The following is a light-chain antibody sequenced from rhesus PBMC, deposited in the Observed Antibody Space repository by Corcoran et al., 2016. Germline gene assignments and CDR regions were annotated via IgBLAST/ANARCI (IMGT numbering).Light chain of an antibody. J-gene: IGLJ1*01. CDR1: SNYIGTYHD. Sequence: QCALPQPPSVSKSLGQSATISFTGTSNYIGTYHDVSWYHQHPGTAPKLLIYDVSKRPSGVSDRFSGSKSGNTASLTISGLQAEDEADFYCCSYRNGSTYIFGAGTRLTVL. V-gene: IGLV2S9*01. CDR3: CSYRNGSTYI. CDR2: DVS.